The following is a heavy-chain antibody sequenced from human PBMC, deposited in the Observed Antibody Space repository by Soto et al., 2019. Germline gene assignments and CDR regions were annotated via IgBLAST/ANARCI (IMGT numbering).Heavy chain of an antibody. CDR2: TRNKANSYTT. CDR3: AKGSTAYRPYYFDY. J-gene: IGHJ4*02. CDR1: GFTFSDLY. D-gene: IGHD3-16*01. V-gene: IGHV3-72*01. Sequence: GGSLRLSCAASGFTFSDLYMDWVRQAPGKGLEWVGRTRNKANSYTTEYADSVKGRFTISRDNSKNALYLQMNSLRAEDTAVYYCAKGSTAYRPYYFDYWGQGTQVTVSS.